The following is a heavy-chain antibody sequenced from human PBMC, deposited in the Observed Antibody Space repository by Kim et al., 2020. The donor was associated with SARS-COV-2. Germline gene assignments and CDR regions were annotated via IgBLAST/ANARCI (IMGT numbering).Heavy chain of an antibody. V-gene: IGHV3-23*01. J-gene: IGHJ5*02. Sequence: GGSLRLSCTASGFIFSSYAMSWVRQAPGKGLEWVSGISANGGSTYFADSVKGRFTISRDNSKYKVYLQMSSLRGEDTAVYYCAKDRNYFGWGTSNWFDP. CDR3: AKDRNYFGWGTSNWFDP. CDR1: GFIFSSYA. D-gene: IGHD3-10*01. CDR2: ISANGGST.